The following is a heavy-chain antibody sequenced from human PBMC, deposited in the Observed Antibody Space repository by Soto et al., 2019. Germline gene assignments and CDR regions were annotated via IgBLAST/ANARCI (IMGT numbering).Heavy chain of an antibody. CDR2: IYYSGST. V-gene: IGHV4-39*01. J-gene: IGHJ4*02. CDR1: GGSISSSSYY. D-gene: IGHD4-17*01. Sequence: SETLSLTCTVSGGSISSSSYYWGWIRQPPGKGLEWIGSIYYSGSTHCNPSLKSRVTISVDTSKNQFSLKLSSVTAADTAVYYCSRHDYGDYVFDYWGQGTLVTVSS. CDR3: SRHDYGDYVFDY.